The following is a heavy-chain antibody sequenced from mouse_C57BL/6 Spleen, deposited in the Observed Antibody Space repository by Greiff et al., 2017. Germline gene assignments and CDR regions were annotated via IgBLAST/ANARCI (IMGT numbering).Heavy chain of an antibody. CDR3: ATPLYYDYDGYYAMDY. CDR1: GFTFSSYT. J-gene: IGHJ4*01. D-gene: IGHD2-4*01. Sequence: EVKLVESGGGLVKPGGSLKLSCAASGFTFSSYTMSWVRQTPEKRLEWVATISGGGGNTYYPNSVKGRFTISRDNAKNTLYLQMSSLRSEDTALYYCATPLYYDYDGYYAMDYWGQGTSVTVSS. V-gene: IGHV5-9*01. CDR2: ISGGGGNT.